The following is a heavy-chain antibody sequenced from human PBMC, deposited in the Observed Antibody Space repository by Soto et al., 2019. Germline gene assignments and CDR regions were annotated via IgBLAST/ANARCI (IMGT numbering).Heavy chain of an antibody. Sequence: SVKVSCKASGGTFSSYAISWVRQAPGQGLEWMGGIIPIFGTANYAQKFQGRVTITADESTSTAYMELSSLRSEDTAVYYCAREDSGYYPYYYYGMDVWGQGTTVTVSS. CDR2: IIPIFGTA. V-gene: IGHV1-69*13. D-gene: IGHD3-3*01. CDR1: GGTFSSYA. J-gene: IGHJ6*02. CDR3: AREDSGYYPYYYYGMDV.